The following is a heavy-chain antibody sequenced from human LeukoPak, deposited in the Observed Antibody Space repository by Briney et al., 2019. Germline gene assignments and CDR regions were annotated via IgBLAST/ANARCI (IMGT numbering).Heavy chain of an antibody. CDR3: ARGDYDPI. V-gene: IGHV3-74*01. Sequence: GVSLRLLCAVWGFTYGSSCTHCVRQATGKGLVWVSRIDYDGSTTADSDSVNSSLTIPRNYAKTALYLQTNRLRTEDKAVYYCARGDYDPIWGQGTLLTVSS. CDR1: GFTYGSSC. D-gene: IGHD3-16*01. J-gene: IGHJ1*01. CDR2: IDYDGSTT.